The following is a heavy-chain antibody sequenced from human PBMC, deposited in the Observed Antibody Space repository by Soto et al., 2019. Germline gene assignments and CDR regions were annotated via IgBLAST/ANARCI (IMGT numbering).Heavy chain of an antibody. CDR2: IYHSGST. D-gene: IGHD3-22*01. CDR1: GGSISSGGYS. Sequence: QLQLQESGSGLVKPSQTLSLTCAVSGGSISSGGYSWSWIRQPPGKGLEWIGYIYHSGSTYYNPSLQSRVTISVDRSKNQFSLKLSSVTAADTAVYYCARAHDSSGYYWYNWFDPWGQGTLVTVSS. J-gene: IGHJ5*02. CDR3: ARAHDSSGYYWYNWFDP. V-gene: IGHV4-30-2*01.